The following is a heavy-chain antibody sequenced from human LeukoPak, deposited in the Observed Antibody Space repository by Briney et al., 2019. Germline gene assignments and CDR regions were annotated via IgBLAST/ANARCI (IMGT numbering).Heavy chain of an antibody. CDR3: AKDYSSGYDY. V-gene: IGHV3-30*18. Sequence: ERSLRLSCAASGFTFSSYGMHWVRQAPGKGLEWVAVISYDGSNKYYADSVKGRFTISRDNSKNTLYLQMNSLRAEDTAVYYCAKDYSSGYDYWGQGTLVTVSS. CDR2: ISYDGSNK. D-gene: IGHD3-22*01. CDR1: GFTFSSYG. J-gene: IGHJ4*02.